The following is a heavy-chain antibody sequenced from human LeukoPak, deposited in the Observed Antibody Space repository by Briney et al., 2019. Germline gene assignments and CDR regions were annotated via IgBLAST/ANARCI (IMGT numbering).Heavy chain of an antibody. J-gene: IGHJ4*02. D-gene: IGHD6-13*01. Sequence: GGSLRLSCAVSGFTFSSYEMNWGRQAPGKGLEWVSYTSSSGRTIYYADSVRGRFTISRDNAKNSLYLQMNSLRVEDTAVYYCARRAIAEGFDYWGQGTLVTVSS. CDR3: ARRAIAEGFDY. CDR1: GFTFSSYE. V-gene: IGHV3-48*03. CDR2: TSSSGRTI.